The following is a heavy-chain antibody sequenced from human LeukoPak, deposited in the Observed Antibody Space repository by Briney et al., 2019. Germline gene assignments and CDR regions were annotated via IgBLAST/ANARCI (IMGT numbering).Heavy chain of an antibody. Sequence: PGGSLRLSCAASGFTFSSFAMSWVPQAPGQGRECGSAISGSVASTYYADSVKGRFTISRDNSKNTLYLQMNSVRAEDTAVYYCAKGGVYYDVWSGPPYYYYYYMDVWGKGTTVTVSS. J-gene: IGHJ6*03. CDR3: AKGGVYYDVWSGPPYYYYYYMDV. CDR1: GFTFSSFA. V-gene: IGHV3-23*01. CDR2: ISGSVAST. D-gene: IGHD3-3*01.